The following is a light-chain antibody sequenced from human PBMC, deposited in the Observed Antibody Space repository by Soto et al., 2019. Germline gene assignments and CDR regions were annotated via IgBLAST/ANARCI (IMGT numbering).Light chain of an antibody. V-gene: IGLV2-14*01. CDR2: AVN. CDR1: NSDVGRCNF. J-gene: IGLJ2*01. Sequence: QSVLTQPASVSGSPGQSITISCTGANSDVGRCNFVSWYQQHPGKAPKFIISAVNNRPSGVSNRFSASKSGNTASLTISGLQAEDEADYYCSSNASDNTVVFGGGTKLTVL. CDR3: SSNASDNTVV.